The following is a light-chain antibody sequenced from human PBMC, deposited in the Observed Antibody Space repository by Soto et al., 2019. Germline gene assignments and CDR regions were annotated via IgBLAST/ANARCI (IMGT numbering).Light chain of an antibody. Sequence: QSALTQPASVSGSPGQSITISCTGTSSDVGLYNLVSWYQQLPGKAPKLIIYEVNERPSGISDRVSGSKSGNTASLTISGLQEEDEADYYCCSYVGSRILMFGGGTELTVL. CDR2: EVN. CDR3: CSYVGSRILM. V-gene: IGLV2-23*02. CDR1: SSDVGLYNL. J-gene: IGLJ3*02.